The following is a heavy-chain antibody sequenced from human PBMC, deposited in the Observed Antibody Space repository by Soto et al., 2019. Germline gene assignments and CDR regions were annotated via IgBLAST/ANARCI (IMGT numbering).Heavy chain of an antibody. V-gene: IGHV1-46*01. D-gene: IGHD2-8*01. CDR1: GYTFTSYY. CDR2: INPSGGST. CDR3: ARDGYCTNGVGADHYYYYGMDV. J-gene: IGHJ6*02. Sequence: ASVKVSCKASGYTFTSYYMHWVRQAPGQGLEWMGIINPSGGSTSYAQKFQGRVTMTRDTSTSTVYMELSSLRSEDTAVYYCARDGYCTNGVGADHYYYYGMDVWGQGTTVTVSS.